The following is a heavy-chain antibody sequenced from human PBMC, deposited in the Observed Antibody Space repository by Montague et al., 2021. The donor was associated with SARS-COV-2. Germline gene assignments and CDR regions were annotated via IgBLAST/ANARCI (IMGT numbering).Heavy chain of an antibody. CDR3: ARKASRGITIFGVVNASYYFDY. Sequence: SETLSLTCTVSGDSISSSSYFWGWIRQPPGKGLEWIGSIYYSGSTYYNPSLKSRVTISVDTSKNQFSLKLSSVTAADTAVYYCARKASRGITIFGVVNASYYFDYWGQGTLVTVSS. CDR2: IYYSGST. V-gene: IGHV4-39*01. CDR1: GDSISSSSYF. D-gene: IGHD3-3*01. J-gene: IGHJ4*02.